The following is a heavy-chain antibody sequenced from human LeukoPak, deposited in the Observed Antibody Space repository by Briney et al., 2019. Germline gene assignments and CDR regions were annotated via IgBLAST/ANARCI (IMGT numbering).Heavy chain of an antibody. CDR1: GFTFDDYA. Sequence: GGSLRLSCAASGFTFDDYAMHWVRQAPGKGLEWVSGISWNSGSIGYADSVKGRFTISRDNAKNSLYLQMNSLRAEDTALYYCAKASLAWGIAVAEYYFDYWGQGTLVTVSS. D-gene: IGHD6-19*01. CDR3: AKASLAWGIAVAEYYFDY. CDR2: ISWNSGSI. J-gene: IGHJ4*02. V-gene: IGHV3-9*01.